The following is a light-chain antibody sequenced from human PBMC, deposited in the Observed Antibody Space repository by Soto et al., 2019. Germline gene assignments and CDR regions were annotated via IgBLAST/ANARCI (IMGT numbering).Light chain of an antibody. CDR3: QSSDRGLSGSV. J-gene: IGLJ2*01. Sequence: QPVLTQPPSVSGAPGQRVTISCTGSTTNIGARCDVPWYQHLPGTAPKLLSYANNNRPSGVAYRFSGSTSGTSASLAITGIQAEDEADYYCQSSDRGLSGSVFGGGTKLTVL. CDR2: ANN. V-gene: IGLV1-40*01. CDR1: TTNIGARCD.